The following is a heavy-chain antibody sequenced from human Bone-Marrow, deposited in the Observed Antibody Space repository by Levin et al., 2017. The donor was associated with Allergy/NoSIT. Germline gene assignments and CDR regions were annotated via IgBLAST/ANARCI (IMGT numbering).Heavy chain of an antibody. J-gene: IGHJ6*02. D-gene: IGHD2-15*01. CDR3: AKELGEIVDNRWRYSAMDV. CDR1: GLTVNYNY. V-gene: IGHV3-53*01. CDR2: IYRGGGGT. Sequence: PGGSLRLSCAISGLTVNYNYMSWVRQAPGKGLEWVSVIYRGGGGTYYADSVKGRFTISRDNSKSTLFLQMNSLRGEDTAVYFCAKELGEIVDNRWRYSAMDVWGQGTTVTVSS.